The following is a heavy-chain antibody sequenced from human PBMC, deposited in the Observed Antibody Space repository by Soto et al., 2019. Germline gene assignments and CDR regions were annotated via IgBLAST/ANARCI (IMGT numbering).Heavy chain of an antibody. V-gene: IGHV1-3*01. J-gene: IGHJ4*02. CDR3: ARARLRYFDWPQYYFDY. Sequence: ASVKVSFKASGYTFTSYAMHWVRQAPGQRLEWMGWTNAGNGNTKYSQKFQGRVTITRDTSASTAYMELSSLRSEDTAVYYCARARLRYFDWPQYYFDYWGQGTLVTVSS. D-gene: IGHD3-9*01. CDR1: GYTFTSYA. CDR2: TNAGNGNT.